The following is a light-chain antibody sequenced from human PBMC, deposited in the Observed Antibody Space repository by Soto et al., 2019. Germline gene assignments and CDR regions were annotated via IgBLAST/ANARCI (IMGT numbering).Light chain of an antibody. CDR3: QQYGSSPYT. V-gene: IGKV3-20*01. J-gene: IGKJ2*01. CDR1: QSVRNSY. Sequence: EILLTQSPGTLSLSPGERATLSCRASQSVRNSYLAWYQQKPGQAPRLLIYGASGRATGIPDRFSGSGSGXXXXXXXXXXXXXDFAXYYXQQYGSSPYTFGQGTKLEI. CDR2: GAS.